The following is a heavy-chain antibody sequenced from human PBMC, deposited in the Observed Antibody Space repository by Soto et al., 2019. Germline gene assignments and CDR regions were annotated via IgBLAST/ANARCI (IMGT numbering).Heavy chain of an antibody. CDR2: ISSSGSTI. Sequence: GGSLRLSCAASGFTFSDYYMSWIRQAPGKGLEWVSYISSSGSTIYYADSVKGRFTISRDNAKNSLYLQMNSLRAEDTAVYYCASEGSSQVYYYMDVWGKGTTVTVSS. J-gene: IGHJ6*03. V-gene: IGHV3-11*01. CDR1: GFTFSDYY. CDR3: ASEGSSQVYYYMDV.